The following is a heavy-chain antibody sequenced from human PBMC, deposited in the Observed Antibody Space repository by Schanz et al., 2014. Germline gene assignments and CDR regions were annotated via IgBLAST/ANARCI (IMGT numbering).Heavy chain of an antibody. J-gene: IGHJ3*02. CDR2: IWFDGTNK. Sequence: LVESGGGVVQPGRSLRLSCAASGFTFSSYGMHWVRQAPGKGLEWLAVIWFDGTNKYNADSVKGRFTISRDTSKNTLYLLLNSLRAEDTAVYYCARDQYYFGSGNPFDIWGQGTMVTVSS. D-gene: IGHD3-10*01. CDR3: ARDQYYFGSGNPFDI. CDR1: GFTFSSYG. V-gene: IGHV3-33*01.